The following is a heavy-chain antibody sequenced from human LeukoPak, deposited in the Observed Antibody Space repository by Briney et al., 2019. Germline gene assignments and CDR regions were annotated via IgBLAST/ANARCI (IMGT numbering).Heavy chain of an antibody. J-gene: IGHJ2*01. D-gene: IGHD4/OR15-4a*01. CDR3: ARPGGAFWYFDL. CDR2: IYYSGST. CDR1: GGSVSSGSYY. V-gene: IGHV4-61*01. Sequence: NPSETLSLTCTVSGGSVSSGSYYWSWIRQPPGKGLEWIGYIYYSGSTNYNPSLKSRVTISVDTSKNQFSLKLSSVTAADTAVYYCARPGGAFWYFDLWGRGTLVTVSS.